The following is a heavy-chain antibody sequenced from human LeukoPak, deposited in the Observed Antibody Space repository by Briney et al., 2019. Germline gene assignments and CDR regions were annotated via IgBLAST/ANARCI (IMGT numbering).Heavy chain of an antibody. CDR2: IFYSGST. J-gene: IGHJ5*02. D-gene: IGHD4-17*01. Sequence: PSDTLSLTCDVSSYSISSSNWWGWIRQPPGEGLEWIGYIFYSGSTNYNPSLKSRVTMSVDTSKNQFSLKLNSVTALGTAVYYCVRGLPSRGWLDPWGQGTLVTVSS. CDR1: SYSISSSNW. V-gene: IGHV4-28*06. CDR3: VRGLPSRGWLDP.